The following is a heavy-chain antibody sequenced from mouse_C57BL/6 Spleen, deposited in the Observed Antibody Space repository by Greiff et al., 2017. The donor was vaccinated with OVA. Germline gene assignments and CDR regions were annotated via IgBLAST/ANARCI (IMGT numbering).Heavy chain of an antibody. CDR3: ARNRDDGYSYWYFDV. J-gene: IGHJ1*03. CDR2: IWTGGGT. Sequence: VQLQHSGPGLVAPSQSLSITCTVSGFSLTSYAISWVRQPPGKGLAWLGVIWTGGGTNYNSALKSRLSISKDNSKSQVFLKMNSLQTDDTARYYCARNRDDGYSYWYFDVWGTGTTVTVSS. CDR1: GFSLTSYA. V-gene: IGHV2-9-1*01. D-gene: IGHD2-3*01.